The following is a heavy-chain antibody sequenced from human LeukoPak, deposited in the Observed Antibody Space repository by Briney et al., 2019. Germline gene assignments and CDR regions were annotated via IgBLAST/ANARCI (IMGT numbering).Heavy chain of an antibody. CDR3: ARSRRTTVAFFDY. D-gene: IGHD4-23*01. CDR2: ISTVRNTI. V-gene: IGHV3-48*03. Sequence: GGSLRLSSAASGFTFSSYEMNWVRQAPGKGLEWVSYISTVRNTIYYADSVKGRFTISRDNAKNSLYLQMNSLRAEDTAVYYCARSRRTTVAFFDYWGQGTLVTVSS. J-gene: IGHJ4*02. CDR1: GFTFSSYE.